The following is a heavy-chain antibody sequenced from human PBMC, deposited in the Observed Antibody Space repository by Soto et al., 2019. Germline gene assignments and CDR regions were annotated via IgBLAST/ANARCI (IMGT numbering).Heavy chain of an antibody. Sequence: EVQLLESGGGLVQPGGSLRLSCAASGFTFNSYAMSWVRQAPGKGLEWVSFTSGGGGTTYYADSVKGRFAISRDNSKNTLYLEMNSLRAEDAAVYFCAKRYHTTTSCFDYWGQGTLVTVSS. CDR2: TSGGGGTT. CDR1: GFTFNSYA. V-gene: IGHV3-23*01. CDR3: AKRYHTTTSCFDY. D-gene: IGHD2-2*01. J-gene: IGHJ4*02.